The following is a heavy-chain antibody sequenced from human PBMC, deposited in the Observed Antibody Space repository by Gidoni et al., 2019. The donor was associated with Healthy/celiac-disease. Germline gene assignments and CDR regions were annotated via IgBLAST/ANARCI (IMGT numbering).Heavy chain of an antibody. J-gene: IGHJ6*02. CDR3: ARAIVATSSTHYYYYGMDV. CDR2: INPSGGST. Sequence: VQLVQSGAEVKKPGASVKGSCKASGYTFTSYYMHWVRQAPGQGLEWMGRINPSGGSTSYAQKFQGRVTMTRDTSTSTVYMELSSLRSEDTAVYYCARAIVATSSTHYYYYGMDVWGQGTTVTVSS. D-gene: IGHD5-12*01. CDR1: GYTFTSYY. V-gene: IGHV1-46*01.